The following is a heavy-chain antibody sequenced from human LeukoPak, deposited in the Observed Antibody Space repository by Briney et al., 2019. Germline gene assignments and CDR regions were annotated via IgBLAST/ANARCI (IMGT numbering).Heavy chain of an antibody. Sequence: PSETLSLTCTVSGDSFRSYQWSWLRQPPGKGLEWIGYISSSGSTSYNPSLKSRLTISVDMSKNQFSLKLTSVTAADTAVYYCARLGRGDHTWGSYYCDHWGQGTLVTVSS. CDR2: ISSSGST. CDR3: ARLGRGDHTWGSYYCDH. D-gene: IGHD3-16*01. V-gene: IGHV4-59*01. J-gene: IGHJ4*02. CDR1: GDSFRSYQ.